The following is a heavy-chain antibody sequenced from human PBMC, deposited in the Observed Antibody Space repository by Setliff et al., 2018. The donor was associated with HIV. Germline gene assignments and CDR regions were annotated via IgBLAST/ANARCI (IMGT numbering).Heavy chain of an antibody. Sequence: LRLSCLASRFTFSGYGMHWVRQAPGKGLEWVTFIRFNGNDKYYADSVKGRFTISRDNSKNTLDLQINSLRPEDTAVYYCVTRYCGESICPEFDYWGQGTLVTVSS. CDR3: VTRYCGESICPEFDY. CDR1: RFTFSGYG. V-gene: IGHV3-30*02. D-gene: IGHD2-21*01. CDR2: IRFNGNDK. J-gene: IGHJ4*02.